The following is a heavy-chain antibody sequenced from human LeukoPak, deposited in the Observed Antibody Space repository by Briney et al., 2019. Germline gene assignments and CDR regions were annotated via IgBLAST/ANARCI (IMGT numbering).Heavy chain of an antibody. D-gene: IGHD3-22*01. Sequence: ASVKVSCEASGYTFTGYYMHWVRQAPGQGLEWMGWINPNSGGTNYAQKFQGRVTMTRDTSISTAYMELSRLRSDDTAVYYCARDSKYYYDSSGYYFAPYFDYWGQGTLVTVSS. V-gene: IGHV1-2*02. CDR2: INPNSGGT. J-gene: IGHJ4*02. CDR1: GYTFTGYY. CDR3: ARDSKYYYDSSGYYFAPYFDY.